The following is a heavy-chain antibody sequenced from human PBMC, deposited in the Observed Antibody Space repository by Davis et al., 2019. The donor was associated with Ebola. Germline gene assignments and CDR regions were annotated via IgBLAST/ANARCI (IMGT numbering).Heavy chain of an antibody. V-gene: IGHV3-23*01. J-gene: IGHJ6*02. CDR2: ISGSGGST. Sequence: GRSLRPPCPAPGFPFSDNAIAWVRQAPGKGLEWVPAISGSGGSTYYAAPVKGRFTIARDNSKTTLYLQMTSLRAEDTAVYYCAKQWYSSGWYYYYGMDVWGRGTTVTVSS. D-gene: IGHD6-19*01. CDR1: GFPFSDNA. CDR3: AKQWYSSGWYYYYGMDV.